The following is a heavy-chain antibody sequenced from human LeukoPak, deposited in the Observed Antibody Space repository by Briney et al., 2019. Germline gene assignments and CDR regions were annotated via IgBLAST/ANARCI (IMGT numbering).Heavy chain of an antibody. J-gene: IGHJ4*02. CDR2: INPSGGST. CDR3: AREPSGEDFWSGYLIDY. CDR1: GYTFTSYY. V-gene: IGHV1-46*03. D-gene: IGHD3-3*01. Sequence: ASVKVSCKASGYTFTSYYMHWVLQAPGQGLEWMGIINPSGGSTSYAQKFQGRVTMTRDTSTSTVYMELSSLRSEDTAVYYCAREPSGEDFWSGYLIDYWGQGTLVTVSS.